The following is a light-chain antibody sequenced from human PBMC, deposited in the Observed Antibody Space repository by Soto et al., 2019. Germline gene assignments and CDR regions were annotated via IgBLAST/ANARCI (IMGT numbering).Light chain of an antibody. CDR3: QQYCRSPFT. J-gene: IGKJ2*01. V-gene: IGKV3-20*01. CDR2: GAS. Sequence: EIVLTQSPDTLSLSPGERVTLSCRASQRMTNNFLAWFQQKPGLAPRLLIHGASTRASGVPDRFTGGGSGTDFVLTISRVEPEDFAVYYCQQYCRSPFTFGQGTKVDIK. CDR1: QRMTNNF.